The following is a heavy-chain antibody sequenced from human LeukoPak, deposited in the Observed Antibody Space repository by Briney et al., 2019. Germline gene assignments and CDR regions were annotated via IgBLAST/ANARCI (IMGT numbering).Heavy chain of an antibody. CDR3: ARGGNYYFDY. Sequence: PSGGSLRLSCAASGFTFSSYEMNWVRQAPGKGLEWVSYISSSGSTIYYADSVKGRFTISRDNAKNSLYLQMNSLRAEDTAVYYCARGGNYYFDYWGQGTLVTVSS. J-gene: IGHJ4*02. CDR1: GFTFSSYE. CDR2: ISSSGSTI. V-gene: IGHV3-48*03.